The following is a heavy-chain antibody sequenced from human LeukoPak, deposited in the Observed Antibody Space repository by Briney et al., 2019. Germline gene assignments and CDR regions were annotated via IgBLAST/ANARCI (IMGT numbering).Heavy chain of an antibody. CDR1: GGSISSGGYS. V-gene: IGHV4-30-2*01. CDR2: IYHSGST. Sequence: PSETLSLTCAVSGGSISSGGYSWSWIRQPPGKGLEWIGYIYHSGSTYYNPSLKSRVTISVDRSKNQFSLKLSSVTAADTAVYYCARLTMVRGVHGSGFDIWGQGTMVTVSS. J-gene: IGHJ3*02. CDR3: ARLTMVRGVHGSGFDI. D-gene: IGHD3-10*01.